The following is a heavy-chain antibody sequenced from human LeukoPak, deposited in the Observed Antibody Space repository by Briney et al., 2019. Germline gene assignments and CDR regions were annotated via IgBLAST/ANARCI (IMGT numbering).Heavy chain of an antibody. J-gene: IGHJ4*02. V-gene: IGHV3-48*04. CDR1: GFTFSSYS. Sequence: PGGSLRLSCAASGFTFSSYSMNWVRQAPGKGLEWVSYISSSSSTIYYADSVKGRFTISRDNAKNPLYLQMNSLRAEDTAVYYCARNHYGSGSYPNYFDYWGQGTLVTVSS. D-gene: IGHD3-10*01. CDR3: ARNHYGSGSYPNYFDY. CDR2: ISSSSSTI.